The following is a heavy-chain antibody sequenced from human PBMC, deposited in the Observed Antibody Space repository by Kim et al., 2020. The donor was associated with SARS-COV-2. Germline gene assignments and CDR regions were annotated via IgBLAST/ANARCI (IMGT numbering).Heavy chain of an antibody. CDR1: GFTFNIFA. D-gene: IGHD5-12*01. J-gene: IGHJ4*02. CDR2: ILYDGSHK. CDR3: AQERSSYSGYAWMTTY. Sequence: GGSLRLSCAASGFTFNIFAMHWVRQAPGKGLEWVALILYDGSHKYYADSVRGRFTISRDNAKNTLYLQMNSLIPEDTAMYYCAQERSSYSGYAWMTTYWGQRTLLTV. V-gene: IGHV3-30*18.